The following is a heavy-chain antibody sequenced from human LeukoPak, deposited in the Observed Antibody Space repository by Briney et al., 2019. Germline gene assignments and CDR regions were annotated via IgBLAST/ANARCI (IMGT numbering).Heavy chain of an antibody. J-gene: IGHJ6*03. Sequence: SETLSLTCTVSGGSISSGGYYWSWIRQHPGKGLEWIGYIYYSGSTNYNPSLKSRVTISVDTSKNQFSLKLSSVTAADTAVYYCARGRYYYDSSGYYYYYYYYYMDVWGKGTTVTVSS. CDR1: GGSISSGGYY. D-gene: IGHD3-22*01. CDR3: ARGRYYYDSSGYYYYYYYYYMDV. CDR2: IYYSGST. V-gene: IGHV4-61*08.